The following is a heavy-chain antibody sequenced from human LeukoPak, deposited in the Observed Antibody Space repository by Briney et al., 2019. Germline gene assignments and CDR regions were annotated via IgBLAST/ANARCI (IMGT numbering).Heavy chain of an antibody. D-gene: IGHD6-6*01. CDR1: GGSISSGAYW. J-gene: IGHJ6*02. V-gene: IGHV4-31*03. CDR2: IYYSGST. CDR3: ARGHSTSSPYFCNGMDV. Sequence: SETLPLTCTVAGGSISSGAYWWTWIRQDPVKSLEWIGYIYYSGSTYYNPPLGSRVNISVDTSKNQFSLNLSSVTAADTAVYFCARGHSTSSPYFCNGMDVWGQGTTVTVS.